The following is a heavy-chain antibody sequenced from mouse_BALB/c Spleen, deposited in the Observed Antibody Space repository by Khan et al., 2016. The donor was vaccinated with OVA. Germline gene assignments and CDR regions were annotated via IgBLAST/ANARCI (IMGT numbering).Heavy chain of an antibody. CDR1: GYTFTDFL. CDR3: ARAGYGGFAF. CDR2: IYPGSGYT. V-gene: IGHV1-81*01. Sequence: QVQLQQPGPELVKPGASVKMSCKASGYTFTDFLISWVKQRKGQGLEWIGEIYPGSGYTYYNEKFKGKATLTSDKSSNTAYMQLSNLTSEDSAVYFCARAGYGGFAFWGQGTLVTVSA. D-gene: IGHD3-2*02. J-gene: IGHJ3*01.